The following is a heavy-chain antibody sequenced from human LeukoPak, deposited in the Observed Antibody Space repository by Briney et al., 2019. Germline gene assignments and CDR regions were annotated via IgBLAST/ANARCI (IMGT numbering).Heavy chain of an antibody. V-gene: IGHV3-7*01. CDR3: ARVAVTTQFYYYMDV. Sequence: GGSLRLSCAASGFTFSSYWMSWVRQAPGKGLEWVANIKQDGSEKYYVDSVKGRFTISRDNAKNSLYLQMNSLRAEDTAVYYCARVAVTTQFYYYMDVWGKGTTVTISS. CDR2: IKQDGSEK. D-gene: IGHD4-17*01. CDR1: GFTFSSYW. J-gene: IGHJ6*03.